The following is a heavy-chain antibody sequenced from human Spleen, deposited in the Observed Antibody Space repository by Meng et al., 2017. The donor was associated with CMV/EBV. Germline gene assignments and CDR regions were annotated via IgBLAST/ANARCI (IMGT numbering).Heavy chain of an antibody. CDR1: GFTFSSYG. CDR3: VRDHVVVVPGVIPSIYYHGMDV. V-gene: IGHV3-30*02. Sequence: GESLKISCAASGFTFSSYGMHWVRQAPGKGLEWVAFIRYDGSNKYYADSVKGRFTISRDSAKNSLYLQMNSLRAEDTAVYYCVRDHVVVVPGVIPSIYYHGMDVWGQGATVTVSS. J-gene: IGHJ6*01. D-gene: IGHD2-21*01. CDR2: IRYDGSNK.